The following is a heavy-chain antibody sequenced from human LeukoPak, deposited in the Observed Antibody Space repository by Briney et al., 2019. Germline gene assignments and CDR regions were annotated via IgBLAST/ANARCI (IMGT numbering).Heavy chain of an antibody. J-gene: IGHJ4*02. CDR1: GFTFSTYA. V-gene: IGHV3-23*01. CDR3: AKGAYGSGGHYYFDY. Sequence: PGGSLRLSCAASGFTFSTYAMAWVRQAPGKGLEWVSSLNDVGGDAYYADSVKGRFTISRDNSKSTLYLQLNSLRAEDTAVFYCAKGAYGSGGHYYFDYWGQGILVTVSS. D-gene: IGHD3-22*01. CDR2: LNDVGGDA.